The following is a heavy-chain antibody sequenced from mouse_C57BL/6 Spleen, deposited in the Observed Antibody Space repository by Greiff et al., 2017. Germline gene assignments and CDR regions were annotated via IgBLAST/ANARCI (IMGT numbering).Heavy chain of an antibody. Sequence: QVQLQQPGAELVKPGASVKLSCKASGYTFTSYWMHWVKQRPGRGLEWIGRIDPNRGGTKYNEKFKCKATLTVDKPSSTAYMQLSSLTSEDSAVYYCARITTVVDWYFDVWGTGTTVTVSS. J-gene: IGHJ1*03. D-gene: IGHD1-1*01. CDR3: ARITTVVDWYFDV. CDR2: IDPNRGGT. V-gene: IGHV1-72*01. CDR1: GYTFTSYW.